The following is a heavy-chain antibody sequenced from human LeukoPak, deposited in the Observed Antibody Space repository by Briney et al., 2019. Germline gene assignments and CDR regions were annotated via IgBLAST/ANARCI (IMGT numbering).Heavy chain of an antibody. D-gene: IGHD3-10*01. CDR2: IYSGGDT. CDR3: ARSRVSGNYGMDV. CDR1: GFTFSNYS. V-gene: IGHV3-66*01. Sequence: GGSLRLSCAASGFTFSNYSMNWVRQAPGKGLEWVSVIYSGGDTYYADSVKGRFTISRDNSRNTLYLQMNYLRAEDTAVYYCARSRVSGNYGMDVWGQGTTVAVSS. J-gene: IGHJ6*02.